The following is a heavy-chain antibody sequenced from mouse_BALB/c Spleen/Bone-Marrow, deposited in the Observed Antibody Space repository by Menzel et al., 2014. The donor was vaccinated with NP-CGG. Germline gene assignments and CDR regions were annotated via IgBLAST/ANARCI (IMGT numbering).Heavy chain of an antibody. CDR2: ITSVGVYT. V-gene: IGHV5-6-4*01. CDR3: TRDLYDGYSYYAMDY. D-gene: IGHD2-3*01. Sequence: VESGGGLVKPGGSLKLSCAASGFTFSSYTMSWVRQTPEKRLEWVATITSVGVYTYYPDSVKGRFTISRDNAKNTLYLQMSSLKSEDTAMYYCTRDLYDGYSYYAMDYWGQGTSVTVSS. CDR1: GFTFSSYT. J-gene: IGHJ4*01.